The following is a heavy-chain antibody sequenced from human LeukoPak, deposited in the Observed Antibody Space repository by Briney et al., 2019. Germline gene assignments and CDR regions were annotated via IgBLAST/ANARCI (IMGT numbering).Heavy chain of an antibody. CDR2: IYYSGST. V-gene: IGHV4-39*07. D-gene: IGHD3-16*01. CDR1: GGSISSSSYY. CDR3: ARPYDPLP. Sequence: PSETLSLTCTVSGGSISSSSYYWGWIRQPPGKGLEWIGSIYYSGSTYYNPSLKSRVTISVDTSKNQFSLKLSSVTAADTAVYYCARPYDPLPWGQGTLVTVSS. J-gene: IGHJ5*02.